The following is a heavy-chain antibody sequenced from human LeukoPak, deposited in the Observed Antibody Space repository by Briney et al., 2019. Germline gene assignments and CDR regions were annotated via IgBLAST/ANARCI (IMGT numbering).Heavy chain of an antibody. V-gene: IGHV3-11*06. J-gene: IGHJ6*02. Sequence: GGSLRLSCAASGFTFSDYYMSWIRQAPGRGLEWVSYISSSSSYTNYADSVKGRFTISRDNAKNSLYLQMNSLRAEDTAVYYCARDRGIAGSLYYYYYGMDVWGQGTTVTVSS. CDR1: GFTFSDYY. CDR3: ARDRGIAGSLYYYYYGMDV. CDR2: ISSSSSYT. D-gene: IGHD6-13*01.